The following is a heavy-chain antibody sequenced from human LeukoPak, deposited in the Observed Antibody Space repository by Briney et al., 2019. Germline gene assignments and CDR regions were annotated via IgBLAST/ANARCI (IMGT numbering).Heavy chain of an antibody. CDR3: ARVVGSRTSIVDAFDI. D-gene: IGHD2/OR15-2a*01. J-gene: IGHJ3*02. CDR2: IDPNSGGT. CDR1: GNTVTDYY. Sequence: GASVKVSCKPSGNTVTDYYMNWVRQAPGQGLEWMGWIDPNSGGTNYARKFQGRVTMTRDRSISTAYMELSRLRSDDTAVYYCARVVGSRTSIVDAFDIWGQGTLVTVSS. V-gene: IGHV1-2*02.